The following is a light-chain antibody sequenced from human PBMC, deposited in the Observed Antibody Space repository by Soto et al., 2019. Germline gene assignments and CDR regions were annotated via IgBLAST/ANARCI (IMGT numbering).Light chain of an antibody. CDR2: GAS. CDR1: QGISSN. Sequence: ETVMTQSPATLSVSPGETVTLSCRASQGISSNLAWYLQKPGQAPRLLIFGASTMATGIPARFSGDGSETEFTLTISSLQYEDSGVYYWKQYNNCPPITFGGGTRVEIK. V-gene: IGKV3-15*01. CDR3: KQYNNCPPIT. J-gene: IGKJ4*01.